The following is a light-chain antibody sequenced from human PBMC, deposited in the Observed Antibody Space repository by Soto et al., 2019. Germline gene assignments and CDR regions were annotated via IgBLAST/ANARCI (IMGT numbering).Light chain of an antibody. CDR2: KAS. J-gene: IGKJ1*01. Sequence: DIQMTQSPSTLSASVGDRVTITCRASQSISSWLAWYQQKPGKAPKLLIYKASYLQSGAPSRFSGSGSGTEFTLTISSLQPDDFATYYCQQYETYTTFDQGTKVEIK. V-gene: IGKV1-5*03. CDR1: QSISSW. CDR3: QQYETYTT.